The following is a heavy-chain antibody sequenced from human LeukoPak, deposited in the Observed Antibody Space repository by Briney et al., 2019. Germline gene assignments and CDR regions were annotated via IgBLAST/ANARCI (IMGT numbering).Heavy chain of an antibody. CDR1: GSTFSSYW. Sequence: GGSLRLSCAASGSTFSSYWMHWVRQAPGKGLVWVSRINSDGTTTRYADSVKGRFTISRDNVKNTLYLQMNSLRAEDTAVYYCAGYYGSGSYMGGGYYYYMDVWGKGTTVTVSS. CDR2: INSDGTTT. CDR3: AGYYGSGSYMGGGYYYYMDV. D-gene: IGHD3-10*01. V-gene: IGHV3-74*01. J-gene: IGHJ6*03.